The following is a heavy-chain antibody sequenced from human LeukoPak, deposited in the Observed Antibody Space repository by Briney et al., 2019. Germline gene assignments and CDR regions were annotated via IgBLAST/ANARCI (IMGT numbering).Heavy chain of an antibody. CDR1: GYTFTGYY. J-gene: IGHJ4*02. D-gene: IGHD4-23*01. V-gene: IGHV1-2*06. CDR3: ARTAGGNSHFDY. Sequence: ASVKVSCKASGYTFTGYYMHWVRQAPGQGLEWMGRINPNSGGTNYAQEFQGRVTMTRDTSISTAYMELSRLRSDDTAVYYCARTAGGNSHFDYWGQGTLVTVSS. CDR2: INPNSGGT.